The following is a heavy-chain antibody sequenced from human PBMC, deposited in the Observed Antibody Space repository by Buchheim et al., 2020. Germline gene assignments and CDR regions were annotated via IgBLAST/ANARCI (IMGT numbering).Heavy chain of an antibody. J-gene: IGHJ4*02. CDR2: ISYDGSNK. Sequence: QVQLVESGGGVVQPGRSLRLSCAASGFTFSSYAMHWVRQAPGKGLEWVAVISYDGSNKYYADSVKGRFTISRDNSKNTPYLQMNSLRAEDTAVYYCARGGSGYSFDYWGQGTL. CDR1: GFTFSSYA. V-gene: IGHV3-30*04. CDR3: ARGGSGYSFDY. D-gene: IGHD3-22*01.